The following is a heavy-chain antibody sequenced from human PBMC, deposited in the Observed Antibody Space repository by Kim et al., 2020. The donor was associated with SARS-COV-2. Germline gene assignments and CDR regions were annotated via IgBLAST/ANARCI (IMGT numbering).Heavy chain of an antibody. CDR3: TTHLFTPRRRGFRMVCGARIDS. D-gene: IGHD3-3*01. CDR2: IKSKTDGETI. CDR1: GFTFDNAW. J-gene: IGHJ5*01. V-gene: IGHV3-15*05. Sequence: GGSLRLSCAASGFTFDNAWMTWVRQAPGKGLESVGRIKSKTDGETIDYAAPVKGRFTISRDDSRNTLFLQMDSLKGEDTAVYFCTTHLFTPRRRGFRMVCGARIDSWGQGTRVTVSS.